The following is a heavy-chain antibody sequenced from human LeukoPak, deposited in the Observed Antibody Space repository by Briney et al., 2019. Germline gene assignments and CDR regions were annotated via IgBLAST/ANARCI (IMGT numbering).Heavy chain of an antibody. CDR1: GYTFIAYY. CDR2: INPNSGGT. V-gene: IGHV1-2*02. CDR3: AREYYDSSAYNQEAIDY. Sequence: ASVKVSCKASGYTFIAYYMHWVRQAPGQGLEWMGCINPNSGGTNYAQKFQGRVTMTRDTSISTAYMELSRLRSDDTAVYYCAREYYDSSAYNQEAIDYWGQGTLVTVSS. D-gene: IGHD3-22*01. J-gene: IGHJ4*02.